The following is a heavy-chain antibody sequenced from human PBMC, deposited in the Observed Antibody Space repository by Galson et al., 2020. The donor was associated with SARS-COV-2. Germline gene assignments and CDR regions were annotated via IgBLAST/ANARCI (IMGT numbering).Heavy chain of an antibody. Sequence: GESLKISCAASGFTFSNYGMHWVRQAPGKGLEWVAVISDDANNKYYADSVKGRFTISRDNSKNTLHLQMNSLRAEDTAVYHCARGAYRSSWALGDAFDIWGQGTMVTVSS. CDR2: ISDDANNK. J-gene: IGHJ3*02. D-gene: IGHD6-19*01. CDR1: GFTFSNYG. CDR3: ARGAYRSSWALGDAFDI. V-gene: IGHV3-30*03.